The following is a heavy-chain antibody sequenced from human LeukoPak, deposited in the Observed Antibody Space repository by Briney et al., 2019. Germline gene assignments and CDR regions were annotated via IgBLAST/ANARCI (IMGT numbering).Heavy chain of an antibody. J-gene: IGHJ5*02. CDR3: AGDRWFGRYLGNWFDP. CDR1: GFSFSDYY. Sequence: GGSLRLSCAASGFSFSDYYMSWIRQAPGKGLEWLSYISGSGSTIYYADSVKGRFTISRDNAKNSLYLHITSLRAEDTAVYYCAGDRWFGRYLGNWFDPWGQGTLVTVSS. V-gene: IGHV3-11*01. CDR2: ISGSGSTI. D-gene: IGHD3-10*01.